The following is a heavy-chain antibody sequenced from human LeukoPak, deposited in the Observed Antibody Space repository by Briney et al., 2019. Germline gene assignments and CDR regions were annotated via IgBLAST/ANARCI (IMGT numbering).Heavy chain of an antibody. D-gene: IGHD2-2*01. CDR1: GSTFSSYW. CDR2: INQEGRDK. J-gene: IGHJ6*02. V-gene: IGHV3-7*01. CDR3: ARDRKDIVVVPANYYYYGMDV. Sequence: GGSLRLSCAASGSTFSSYWMTWVRQAPGKGLEWVGNINQEGRDKNCVDSVKGRFAISRDNAKNSLYLQMNNLRAEDTAVYYCARDRKDIVVVPANYYYYGMDVWGQGTTVTVSS.